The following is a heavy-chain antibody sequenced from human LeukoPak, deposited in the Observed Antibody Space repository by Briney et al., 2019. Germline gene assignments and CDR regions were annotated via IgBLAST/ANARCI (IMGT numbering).Heavy chain of an antibody. Sequence: GGSLRLSCAASGFIFSDYYMSWIRQAPGKGLEWISYISTSGISKYYADSVKSRFTISRDNTKNSLYLQMNSLRVDDTAVYYCARVSGTHKMDAFDIWGQGTMVTVSS. CDR1: GFIFSDYY. J-gene: IGHJ3*02. CDR3: ARVSGTHKMDAFDI. CDR2: ISTSGISK. V-gene: IGHV3-11*01. D-gene: IGHD1-1*01.